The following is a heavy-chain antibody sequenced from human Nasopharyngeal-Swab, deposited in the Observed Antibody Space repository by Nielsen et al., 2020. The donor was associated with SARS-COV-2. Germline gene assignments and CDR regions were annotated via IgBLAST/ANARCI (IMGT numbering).Heavy chain of an antibody. J-gene: IGHJ6*03. D-gene: IGHD4-11*01. CDR3: ARRTRYSNYAYYYMDV. CDR1: GSSISSGYY. CDR2: IYYSGST. Sequence: SETLSLTCAVSGSSISSGYYWGWSRQPPGKGLEWIGSIYYSGSTYYNPSIKSRVTISVDTSKNQFSLKLSSVTAADTAVYYCARRTRYSNYAYYYMDVWGKGTTVTVSS. V-gene: IGHV4-38-2*01.